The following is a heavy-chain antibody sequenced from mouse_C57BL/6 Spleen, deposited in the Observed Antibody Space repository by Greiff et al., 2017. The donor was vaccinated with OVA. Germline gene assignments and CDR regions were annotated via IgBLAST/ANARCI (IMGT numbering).Heavy chain of an antibody. V-gene: IGHV5-16*01. J-gene: IGHJ4*01. CDR3: AREGNYYGSSYAFDY. CDR2: INYDGSST. D-gene: IGHD1-1*01. CDR1: GFTFSDYY. Sequence: EVNVVESEGGLVQPGSSMKLSCTASGFTFSDYYMAWVRQVPEKGLEWVANINYDGSSTYYLDSLKSRFIISRDNAKNILYLQMSSLKSEDTATYYCAREGNYYGSSYAFDYWGQGTSVTVSS.